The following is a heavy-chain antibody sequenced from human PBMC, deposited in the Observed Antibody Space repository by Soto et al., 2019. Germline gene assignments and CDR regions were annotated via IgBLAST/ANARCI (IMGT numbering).Heavy chain of an antibody. CDR1: GFSFSSFG. Sequence: QVQLVESGGGVVQPGRPLRLSCAASGFSFSSFGMHWVRQAPGKGLEWVAVVSKDGGTTYYADSVKGRLTISRDNSKNTLDLQVHSLRTEDTAIYYCAREVEVPGLPAALAFDYWGQGTLVTASS. CDR2: VSKDGGTT. J-gene: IGHJ4*02. CDR3: AREVEVPGLPAALAFDY. D-gene: IGHD2-2*01. V-gene: IGHV3-30*03.